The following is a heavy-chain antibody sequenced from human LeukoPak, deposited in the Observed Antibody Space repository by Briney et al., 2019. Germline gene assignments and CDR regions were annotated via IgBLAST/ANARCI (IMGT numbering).Heavy chain of an antibody. J-gene: IGHJ4*02. CDR1: RFTFSNYA. V-gene: IGHV3-23*01. D-gene: IGHD1-1*01. CDR2: ISGSGGYT. Sequence: PAGGSLRLSCAASRFTFSNYAMSWVRQAPGKGLEWVSAISGSGGYTHYADSVKGRSTISRDNSKNTLYLQMNSLRAEDTAVYYCAKDSRSGTTGTLDYWGQGTLVTVSS. CDR3: AKDSRSGTTGTLDY.